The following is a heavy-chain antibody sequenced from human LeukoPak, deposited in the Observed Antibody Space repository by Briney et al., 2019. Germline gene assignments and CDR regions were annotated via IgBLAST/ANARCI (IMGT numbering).Heavy chain of an antibody. CDR2: VFHSGST. CDR3: AADGSYLPELGYFDF. J-gene: IGHJ4*02. CDR1: GYSISSGFY. V-gene: IGHV4-38-2*01. Sequence: SSETLSLTCDVSGYSISSGFYWGWIRQPPGKGLEGIGSVFHSGSTYYNPSLKGRVTISVDTSNNQFSLKLSSVTATDTAVYYCAADGSYLPELGYFDFWGQGTLVTVSS. D-gene: IGHD1-14*01.